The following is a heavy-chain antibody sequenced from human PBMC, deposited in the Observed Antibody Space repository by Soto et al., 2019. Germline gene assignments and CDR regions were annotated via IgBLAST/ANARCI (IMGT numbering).Heavy chain of an antibody. J-gene: IGHJ6*02. Sequence: QITLKESGPTLVKPTQTLTLTCTFSGFSLNTRGVGVGWIRQPPGKALEWLALIYWDDGKRYSPSLKTSRTNTKDTSKNQVVLTITNMAPVDTATYYCAHIIPWVGVSVVGMDVWGPGTPVTAS. CDR1: GFSLNTRGVG. CDR2: IYWDDGK. V-gene: IGHV2-5*02. D-gene: IGHD1-26*01. CDR3: AHIIPWVGVSVVGMDV.